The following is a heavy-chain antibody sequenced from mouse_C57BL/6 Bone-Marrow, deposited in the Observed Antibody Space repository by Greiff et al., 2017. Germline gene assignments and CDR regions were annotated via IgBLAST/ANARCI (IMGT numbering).Heavy chain of an antibody. J-gene: IGHJ3*01. V-gene: IGHV1-54*01. Sequence: VQLQQSGAELVRPGTSVKVSCKASGYAFTNYLIEWVKQRPGQGLEWIGVINPGSGGTNYNEKFKGKATLTADKSSSTAYMQLSSLTSEGSAVYVGAREGIGWLLPFAYWGQGTLVTVSA. CDR1: GYAFTNYL. CDR2: INPGSGGT. D-gene: IGHD2-3*01. CDR3: AREGIGWLLPFAY.